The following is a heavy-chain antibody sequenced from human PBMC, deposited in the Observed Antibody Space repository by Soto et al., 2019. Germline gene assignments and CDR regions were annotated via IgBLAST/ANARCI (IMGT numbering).Heavy chain of an antibody. J-gene: IGHJ4*02. CDR1: GGSISSYY. CDR3: ARARTGGHTYGRYYFDY. Sequence: SETLSLTCTVSGGSISSYYWSWIRQPPGKGLEWIGYIYYSGSTNYTPSLKSRVTISVDTSKNQFSLKLSSVTAADTAVYYCARARTGGHTYGRYYFDYRGQGTLVTLP. V-gene: IGHV4-59*01. D-gene: IGHD5-18*01. CDR2: IYYSGST.